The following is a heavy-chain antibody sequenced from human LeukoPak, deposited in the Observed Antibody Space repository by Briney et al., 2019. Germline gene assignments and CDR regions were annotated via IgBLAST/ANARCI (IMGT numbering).Heavy chain of an antibody. CDR1: GFTFDDYA. CDR3: ARDVARYFDCWFDP. J-gene: IGHJ5*02. D-gene: IGHD3-9*01. Sequence: GGSLRLSCAASGFTFDDYAMHWVRQAPGKGLVWVSRIKYDGSSMSYADSVQGRFTISRDNAKNTLYLQMNSLRAEDTAVYYCARDVARYFDCWFDPWGQGTLVTVS. V-gene: IGHV3-74*01. CDR2: IKYDGSSM.